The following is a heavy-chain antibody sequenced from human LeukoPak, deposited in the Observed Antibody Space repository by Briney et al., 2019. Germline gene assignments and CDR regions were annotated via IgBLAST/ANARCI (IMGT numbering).Heavy chain of an antibody. D-gene: IGHD6-13*01. CDR3: ARMQQLVFGY. CDR2: IYYSGST. Sequence: SETLSLTCTVSGVSISSSSYYWGWIRQPPGKGLEWIGSIYYSGSTYYNPSLKSRVTISVDTSKNQFSLKLSSVTAADTAVYYCARMQQLVFGYWGQGTLVTVSS. V-gene: IGHV4-39*01. CDR1: GVSISSSSYY. J-gene: IGHJ4*02.